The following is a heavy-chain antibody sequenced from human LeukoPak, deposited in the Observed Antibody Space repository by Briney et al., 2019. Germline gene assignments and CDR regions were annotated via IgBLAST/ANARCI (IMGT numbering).Heavy chain of an antibody. CDR1: GGSIRSYY. D-gene: IGHD3-22*01. Sequence: SETLSLTCTVSGGSIRSYYWSWIRQPPGKGLEWIGYIYYSGITNYNPSLKSRVTISVDTSKNQFSLKLSYVTAADTAVYYCATYSSGSYYWSFDLRGRGTLVTVSS. V-gene: IGHV4-59*01. CDR2: IYYSGIT. J-gene: IGHJ2*01. CDR3: ATYSSGSYYWSFDL.